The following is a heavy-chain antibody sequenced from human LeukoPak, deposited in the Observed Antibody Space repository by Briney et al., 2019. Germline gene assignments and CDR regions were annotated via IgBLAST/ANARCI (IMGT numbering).Heavy chain of an antibody. CDR2: INPNSGGT. J-gene: IGHJ4*02. Sequence: ASVKVSCKASGYTFTGYFMHWVRQAPGQGLEWMGWINPNSGGTNYAQKFQGRVIMTRDTSISTAYIELSRLRSDDTAVYYSARDLDSSSGCDYWGQGTLVTVSS. CDR3: ARDLDSSSGCDY. CDR1: GYTFTGYF. D-gene: IGHD6-13*01. V-gene: IGHV1-2*02.